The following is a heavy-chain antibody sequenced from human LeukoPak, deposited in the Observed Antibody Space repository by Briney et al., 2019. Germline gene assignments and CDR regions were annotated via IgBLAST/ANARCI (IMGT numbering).Heavy chain of an antibody. D-gene: IGHD1-1*01. Sequence: PETLSLTCTVSGGSISSSPYYWAWIRQPPGRGLEWIGSIYYRGNTYHNPSLKSRVTISVDTSKNQFSLSVISATAADTAVYFCARPTTGPATQGYDSWGQGILVTVAS. CDR1: GGSISSSPYY. V-gene: IGHV4-39*01. CDR2: IYYRGNT. J-gene: IGHJ4*02. CDR3: ARPTTGPATQGYDS.